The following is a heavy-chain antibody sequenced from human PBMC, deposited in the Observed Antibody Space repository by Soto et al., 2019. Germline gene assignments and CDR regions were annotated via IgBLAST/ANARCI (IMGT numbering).Heavy chain of an antibody. CDR1: GDTYNNYA. CDR3: ARGGYSSSYRFDH. J-gene: IGHJ4*02. V-gene: IGHV1-69*01. D-gene: IGHD6-13*01. CDR2: IFPFIKTA. Sequence: QVQLMQSGAEVRKAGSSVRVSCKASGDTYNNYAFNWVRQAPGQGLEWMGGIFPFIKTANYAQKFQGRVTITAEDSTSTVYMDLSSLRSEDTAVYYCARGGYSSSYRFDHWGQGTLVTVS.